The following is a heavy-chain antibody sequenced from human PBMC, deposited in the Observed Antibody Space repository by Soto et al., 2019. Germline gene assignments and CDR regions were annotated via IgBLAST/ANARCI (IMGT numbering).Heavy chain of an antibody. CDR2: IGTAGDT. D-gene: IGHD6-13*01. Sequence: GGSLRLSCEASGFTFSSYDMHWVRQPTGKGLEWVSGIGTAGDTYYPGSVKGRFTISRENARKALYLQMNSLRAEDTAVYYCARSGRIAAAGTMTTWFDPWGQGTLVTVSS. J-gene: IGHJ5*02. CDR1: GFTFSSYD. CDR3: ARSGRIAAAGTMTTWFDP. V-gene: IGHV3-13*01.